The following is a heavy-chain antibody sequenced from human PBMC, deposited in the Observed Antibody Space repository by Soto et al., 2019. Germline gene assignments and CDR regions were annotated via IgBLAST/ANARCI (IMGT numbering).Heavy chain of an antibody. V-gene: IGHV3-21*01. CDR2: ISSSSSYI. CDR3: ASPGCSYGHNWFDP. D-gene: IGHD5-18*01. Sequence: PGGSLRLSCAASGFTFSSYSMNWVRQAPGKGLEWVSSISSSSSYIYYADSVKGRFTISRDNAKNSLYLQMNSLRAEDTAVYYCASPGCSYGHNWFDPWGQGTLVTVSS. CDR1: GFTFSSYS. J-gene: IGHJ5*02.